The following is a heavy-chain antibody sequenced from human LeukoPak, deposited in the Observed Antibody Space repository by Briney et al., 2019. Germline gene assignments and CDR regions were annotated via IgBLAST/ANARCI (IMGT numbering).Heavy chain of an antibody. D-gene: IGHD3-22*01. CDR3: AGITMIVVVTGLFY. Sequence: SETLSLTCTVSGGSISSGTYYWSWIRQPAGKGLEWIGEINHSGSTNYNPSLKSRVTISVDTSKNQFSLKLSSVTAADTAVYYCAGITMIVVVTGLFYWGQGTLVTVSS. V-gene: IGHV4-61*09. J-gene: IGHJ4*02. CDR2: INHSGST. CDR1: GGSISSGTYY.